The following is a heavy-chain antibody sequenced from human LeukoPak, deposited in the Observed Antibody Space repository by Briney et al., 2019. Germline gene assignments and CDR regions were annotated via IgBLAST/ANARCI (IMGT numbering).Heavy chain of an antibody. D-gene: IGHD4-23*01. CDR3: ARGVSVVSYYFDY. V-gene: IGHV4-59*01. CDR1: GGSISSYY. CDR2: IYYSGST. J-gene: IGHJ4*02. Sequence: SETLSLTCTVSGGSISSYYWSWIRQPPGKGLEWIGYIYYSGSTNYNPSLKSRVTISVDTSKNQFSLKLSCGTGADPARYYCARGVSVVSYYFDYWGQGNLVTVSS.